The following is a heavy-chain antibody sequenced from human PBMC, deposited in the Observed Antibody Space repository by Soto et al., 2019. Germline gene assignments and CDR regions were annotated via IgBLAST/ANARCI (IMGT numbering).Heavy chain of an antibody. V-gene: IGHV3-11*01. CDR3: ARDPSVVVVAEDAFDI. J-gene: IGHJ3*02. CDR2: ISSSGSTI. D-gene: IGHD2-15*01. CDR1: GITFSDYY. Sequence: GGSLRLSCAASGITFSDYYMSWIRQAPGKGLEWVSYISSSGSTIYYADSVKGRFTISRDNAKNSLYLQMNSLRAEDTAVYYCARDPSVVVVAEDAFDIWGQGTMVTVSS.